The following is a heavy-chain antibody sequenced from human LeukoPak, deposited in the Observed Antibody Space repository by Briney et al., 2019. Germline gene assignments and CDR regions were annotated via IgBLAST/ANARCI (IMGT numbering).Heavy chain of an antibody. CDR3: SKVWARGVRAAGGTSVDY. D-gene: IGHD6-13*01. J-gene: IGHJ4*02. CDR2: ISDDGSNK. Sequence: SLSLSCAPSGFTFSTYCMQWVRQAPGTWLEGVALISDDGSNKYYAVSVKGRFTISKVNSKNTLYVHMNSLRAEARAVYCLSKVWARGVRAAGGTSVDYWGQGTLVTVSS. CDR1: GFTFSTYC. V-gene: IGHV3-30*18.